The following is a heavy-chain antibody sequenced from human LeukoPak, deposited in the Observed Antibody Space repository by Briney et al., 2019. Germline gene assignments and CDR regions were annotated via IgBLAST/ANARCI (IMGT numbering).Heavy chain of an antibody. CDR2: IYPGDSDT. V-gene: IGHV5-51*01. Sequence: GESLKISCKDSGYSFTSYWIGWVRQMPGKGLEWIGIIYPGDSDTRYSPSLQGQVTISADKSITTAYLQWSSLKASDTAMYYCARHSSVYGSGSGGFDPWGQGTLVTVSS. CDR3: ARHSSVYGSGSGGFDP. J-gene: IGHJ5*02. CDR1: GYSFTSYW. D-gene: IGHD3-10*01.